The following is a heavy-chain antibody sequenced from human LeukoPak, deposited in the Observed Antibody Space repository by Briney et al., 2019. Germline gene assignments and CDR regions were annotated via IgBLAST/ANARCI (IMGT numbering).Heavy chain of an antibody. D-gene: IGHD2-21*02. J-gene: IGHJ4*02. CDR1: GFRFRYSA. CDR3: ARKDYCNGGACYSGFDY. CDR2: TSYDGRNK. Sequence: GGSLRLSCTASGFRFRYSAMHWVRRAPGRGLEWVAITSYDGRNKFYTDSVKGRFTISRDNSKNTLYLQMDSLGPEDTAVYYCARKDYCNGGACYSGFDYWGQGTLVTVSS. V-gene: IGHV3-30*04.